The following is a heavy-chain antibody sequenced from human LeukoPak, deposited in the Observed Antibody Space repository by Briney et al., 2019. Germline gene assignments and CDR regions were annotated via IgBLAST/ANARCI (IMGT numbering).Heavy chain of an antibody. CDR2: ISAYNGNT. J-gene: IGHJ6*02. CDR3: AREEELVYYYYGMDV. D-gene: IGHD1-26*01. CDR1: GYTFTSYG. Sequence: ASVKLSCKASGYTFTSYGISWVRQAPGQGLEWMGWISAYNGNTNYAQKLQGRVTMTTDTSTSTAYMELRSLRSDDTAVYYCAREEELVYYYYGMDVWGQGTTVTVSS. V-gene: IGHV1-18*01.